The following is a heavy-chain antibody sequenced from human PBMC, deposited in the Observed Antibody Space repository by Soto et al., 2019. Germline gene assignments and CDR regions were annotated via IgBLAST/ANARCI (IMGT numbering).Heavy chain of an antibody. Sequence: QVQLVESGGGVVQPGRSLRLSCAASGFTFSSFGMHWVRQAPGKGLEWVAAISSDGSDKYYSKGRFTISRDNSKNTLFLQMNSLRVEDTAVYYCAKGSDVARQELDYWGQGTLVTVSS. V-gene: IGHV3-30*18. CDR1: GFTFSSFG. CDR2: ISSDGSDK. J-gene: IGHJ4*02. D-gene: IGHD2-15*01. CDR3: AKGSDVARQELDY.